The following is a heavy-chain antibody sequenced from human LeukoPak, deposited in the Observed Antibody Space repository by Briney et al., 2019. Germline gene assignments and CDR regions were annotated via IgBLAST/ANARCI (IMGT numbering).Heavy chain of an antibody. CDR1: GFTFSSYA. CDR2: ISGSGGST. V-gene: IGHV3-23*01. CDR3: AKDRHGSGSYQDFDY. D-gene: IGHD3-10*01. J-gene: IGHJ4*02. Sequence: PGGSLRLSCAASGFTFSSYAMSWVRQAPGKGLEWVSAISGSGGSTYYADSVKGRFTISSDNSKNTLYLQMNSLRAEDTAVYYCAKDRHGSGSYQDFDYWGQGTLVTVSS.